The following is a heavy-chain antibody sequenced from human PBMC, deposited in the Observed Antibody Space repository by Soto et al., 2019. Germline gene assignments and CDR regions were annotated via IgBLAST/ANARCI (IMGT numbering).Heavy chain of an antibody. D-gene: IGHD2-8*02. Sequence: QVQLVESGGGVVQPGRSLRLSCAASGFTVSSYGMHWVRQAPGKGLEWVAVISRDGGNKYYADSVKGRFTISRDNYRNRLLLEMNSLRGDDMAVYYCTGEVASGYWGQGTLVTVSS. CDR3: TGEVASGY. CDR2: ISRDGGNK. J-gene: IGHJ4*02. V-gene: IGHV3-30*03. CDR1: GFTVSSYG.